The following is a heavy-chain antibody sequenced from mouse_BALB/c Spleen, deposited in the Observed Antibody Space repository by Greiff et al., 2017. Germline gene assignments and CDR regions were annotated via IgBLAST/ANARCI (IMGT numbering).Heavy chain of an antibody. J-gene: IGHJ2*01. D-gene: IGHD3-3*01. CDR2: IWSGGST. CDR1: GFSLTSYG. V-gene: IGHV2-2*02. Sequence: VMLVESGPGLVQPSQSLSITCTVSGFSLTSYGVHWVRQSPGKGLEWLGVIWSGGSTDYNAAFISRLSISKDNSKSQVFFKMNSLQANDTAIYYCARLRAFVFDYWGQGTTLTVSS. CDR3: ARLRAFVFDY.